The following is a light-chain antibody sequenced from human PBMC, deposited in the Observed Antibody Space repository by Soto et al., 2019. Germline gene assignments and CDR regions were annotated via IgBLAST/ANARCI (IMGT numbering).Light chain of an antibody. V-gene: IGLV2-14*01. CDR3: TSYTPIVPFGRV. Sequence: QSVLTQPASVSGSPGQSITISCTGTSSDIGGYNSVSWYQQHPGRAPRLIIYEVTNRPSGVSNRFSASKSGNTASLTISGLQAEDEADYSCTSYTPIVPFGRVFGTGTKVTVL. CDR2: EVT. CDR1: SSDIGGYNS. J-gene: IGLJ1*01.